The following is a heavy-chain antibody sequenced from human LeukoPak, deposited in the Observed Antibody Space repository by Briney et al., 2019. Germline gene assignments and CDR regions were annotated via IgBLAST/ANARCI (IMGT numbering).Heavy chain of an antibody. CDR1: GLPLSTNY. V-gene: IGHV3-66*01. CDR2: FYNGINT. D-gene: IGHD5-18*01. CDR3: ATVGSGNTYGYGDY. Sequence: PGGSLRLSFAAPGLPLSTNYMSWVRPAPGEGVEGVSVFYNGINTYYADSVKGRFTTSRDNSKNTLYLQMNSLRVEDTAVYFCATVGSGNTYGYGDYWGQGTLVTVSS. J-gene: IGHJ4*02.